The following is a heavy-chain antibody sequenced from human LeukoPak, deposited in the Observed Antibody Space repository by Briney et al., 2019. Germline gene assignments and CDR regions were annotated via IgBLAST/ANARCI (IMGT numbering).Heavy chain of an antibody. CDR3: ARDIGYSDYIN. CDR2: IIPILGIA. J-gene: IGHJ4*02. Sequence: GSSVKVSCKASGGTFSSYAISWVRQAPGQGLEWMGRIIPILGIANYAQKFQGRVTITADKSTSTAYMELSSLRSEDTAVYYCARDIGYSDYINWGQGTLVTVSS. CDR1: GGTFSSYA. D-gene: IGHD5-12*01. V-gene: IGHV1-69*04.